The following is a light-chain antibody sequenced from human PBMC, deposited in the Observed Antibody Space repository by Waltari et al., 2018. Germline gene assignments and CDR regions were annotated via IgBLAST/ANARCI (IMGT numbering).Light chain of an antibody. CDR3: QQYSSYSALT. Sequence: DIQMTQSPSTLSASVGARVTNTCRASQSISSWLAWYQQKPGKAPKVLIHKASSLASGVPSRFSGSGSGTEFTLTISSLQPDDFATYYCQQYSSYSALTFGGGTKVEIK. J-gene: IGKJ4*01. V-gene: IGKV1-5*03. CDR2: KAS. CDR1: QSISSW.